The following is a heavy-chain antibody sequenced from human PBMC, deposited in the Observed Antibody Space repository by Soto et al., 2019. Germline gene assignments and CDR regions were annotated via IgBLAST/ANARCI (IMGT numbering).Heavy chain of an antibody. V-gene: IGHV3-23*01. Sequence: EVQLLESGGGLVQPGGSLRLSCAASGFTFSSYTMTWVRQAPGRGLEWVSAIGGSGGSTYYADSVKGRFTISRDNSKSTLYLQMNSLRAEDTAVYYCAKGTACRTTSCYVGGADYWGQGTLVTVSS. J-gene: IGHJ4*02. CDR1: GFTFSSYT. CDR3: AKGTACRTTSCYVGGADY. CDR2: IGGSGGST. D-gene: IGHD2-2*01.